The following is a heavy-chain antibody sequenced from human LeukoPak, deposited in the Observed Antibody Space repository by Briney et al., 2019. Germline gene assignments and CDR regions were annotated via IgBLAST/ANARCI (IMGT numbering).Heavy chain of an antibody. CDR3: AKAIAAVGPALFYFDY. CDR2: ISGGGGTT. J-gene: IGHJ4*02. V-gene: IGHV3-23*01. CDR1: GFTFSNYA. Sequence: GGSLRLSCAASGFTFSNYAMTWVRQAPGKGLEWVSGISGGGGTTFYADSVKGQFTISRDNSKNTLYMQMNSLRAEDTAEYYCAKAIAAVGPALFYFDYWGQGTLVTVSS. D-gene: IGHD6-13*01.